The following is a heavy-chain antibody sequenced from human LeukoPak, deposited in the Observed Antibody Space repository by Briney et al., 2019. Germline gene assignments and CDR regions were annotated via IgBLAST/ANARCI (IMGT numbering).Heavy chain of an antibody. Sequence: PSETLSLTCTVSVVSINTYYWSWIRHPPGEGREWIGYVYYGGITNYIPSLKSRVSISLDTSKNQLSLKLSSVTAADKAVYYCASQLGGTTFHWGPGTLVTVSS. J-gene: IGHJ4*02. CDR3: ASQLGGTTFH. CDR2: VYYGGIT. CDR1: VVSINTYY. D-gene: IGHD1-1*01. V-gene: IGHV4-59*01.